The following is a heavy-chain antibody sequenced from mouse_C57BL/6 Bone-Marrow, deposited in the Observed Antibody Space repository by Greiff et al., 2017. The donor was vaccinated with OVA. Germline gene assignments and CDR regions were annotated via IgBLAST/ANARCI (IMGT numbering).Heavy chain of an antibody. CDR1: GYSFTDYN. CDR3: ARRRVYYYGSRRSPYAMDY. CDR2: INPYNGGT. V-gene: IGHV1-19*01. J-gene: IGHJ4*01. D-gene: IGHD1-1*01. Sequence: VQLQQSGPELVKPGASVKISCKASGYSFTDYNMNWVKQSHGKSLEWIGVINPYNGGTSYNQKFKGKATLTVDKSSSTAYMELNSLTSEDSAVYYCARRRVYYYGSRRSPYAMDYWGQGTSVTVSS.